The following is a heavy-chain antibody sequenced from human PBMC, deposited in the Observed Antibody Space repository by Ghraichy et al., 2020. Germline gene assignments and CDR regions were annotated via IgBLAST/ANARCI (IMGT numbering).Heavy chain of an antibody. Sequence: SETLSLTCTVSGGSISSGSYYWSWIRQPAGKGLEWIGRIYTSGSTNYNPSLKSRVTISVDTSKNQFSLKLSSVTAADTAVYYCARVTVVVVAATPPHWYFDLWGRGTLVTVSS. CDR2: IYTSGST. CDR1: GGSISSGSYY. CDR3: ARVTVVVVAATPPHWYFDL. J-gene: IGHJ2*01. V-gene: IGHV4-61*02. D-gene: IGHD2-15*01.